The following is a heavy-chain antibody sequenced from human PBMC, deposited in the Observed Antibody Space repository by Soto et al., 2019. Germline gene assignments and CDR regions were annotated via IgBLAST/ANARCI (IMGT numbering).Heavy chain of an antibody. J-gene: IGHJ5*02. D-gene: IGHD3-16*01. CDR3: ARDPTWSNWFDP. CDR2: LSSSSASI. V-gene: IGHV3-23*01. CDR1: GFTFSNYA. Sequence: VQLLESGGDLVQPGGSLRLSCAASGFTFSNYAMSWVRQAPGKGLEWVSTLSSSSASIYYADSVKGRFTISRDNSKNTLYLQMDSLGAEDTAIYYCARDPTWSNWFDPWGQGTLVTVSS.